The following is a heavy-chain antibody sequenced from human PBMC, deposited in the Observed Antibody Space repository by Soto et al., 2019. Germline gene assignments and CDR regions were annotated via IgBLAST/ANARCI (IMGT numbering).Heavy chain of an antibody. Sequence: SETLSLTCSVSGGSMRNYYWNWIRQPPGRGLEWIGYVFHSGSTNYNPSLKSRVSMSVDVSRNHFSLTLHSVTAADTAVYFCTSSYSTSSSPDYWGQGTLVTVSS. J-gene: IGHJ4*02. D-gene: IGHD6-6*01. V-gene: IGHV4-59*01. CDR2: VFHSGST. CDR1: GGSMRNYY. CDR3: TSSYSTSSSPDY.